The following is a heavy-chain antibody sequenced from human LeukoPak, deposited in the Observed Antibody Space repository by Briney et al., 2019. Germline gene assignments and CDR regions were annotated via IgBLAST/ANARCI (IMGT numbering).Heavy chain of an antibody. CDR1: GSAFSSYW. D-gene: IGHD3-16*01. Sequence: GESLKISXKGSGSAFSSYWIGWVRQMPGKGLEWMGNVYPGDSDTRYSPSFQGQVTISADKFINTAYLQWNSLKASDTATYYCARALSHWFDPWGQGTLVTVSS. V-gene: IGHV5-51*01. J-gene: IGHJ5*02. CDR2: VYPGDSDT. CDR3: ARALSHWFDP.